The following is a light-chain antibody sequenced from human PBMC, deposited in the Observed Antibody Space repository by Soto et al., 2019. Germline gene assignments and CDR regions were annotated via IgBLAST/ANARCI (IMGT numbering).Light chain of an antibody. Sequence: QSVLTQPPSSSCSPGQRVTISCSGSNSNIASNTVNWYQQLPGTAPKLLIYYDNLRPSGVPDRISGSKSGTTASLAISGLKSDDEADYYCAAWDDSLNGRVFGTGTKVTVL. CDR2: YDN. V-gene: IGLV1-44*01. J-gene: IGLJ1*01. CDR3: AAWDDSLNGRV. CDR1: NSNIASNT.